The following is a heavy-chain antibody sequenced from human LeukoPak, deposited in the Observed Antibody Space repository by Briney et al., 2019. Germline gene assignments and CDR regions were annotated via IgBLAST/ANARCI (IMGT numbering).Heavy chain of an antibody. V-gene: IGHV3-7*01. D-gene: IGHD5-12*01. CDR2: IKQDGSEE. J-gene: IGHJ6*03. CDR3: VRDRDSGYDSLYYYYYMDV. CDR1: GFTFNRYW. Sequence: GGSLRLSCVASGFTFNRYWMSWVRQAPGKGLEWVANIKQDGSEENYVDSVRGRFTISRDNAKNSLYLQVNSLRAEDTALYYCVRDRDSGYDSLYYYYYMDVWGRGTTVTVSS.